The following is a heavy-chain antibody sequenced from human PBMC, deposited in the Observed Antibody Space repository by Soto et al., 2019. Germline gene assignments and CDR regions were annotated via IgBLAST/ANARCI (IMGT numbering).Heavy chain of an antibody. D-gene: IGHD1-26*01. CDR1: GYTFTGYG. CDR2: ISAYNGNT. J-gene: IGHJ6*02. Sequence: QVQLVQSGAEVKKPGASVKVSCKASGYTFTGYGISWVRQAPGQGLEWMGWISAYNGNTNYAQKLQGRVTMTTDTSTSTAYMELRSLRSDDTAVYYCAREVGATQAYYYYGMDVWGQGTTVTVSS. CDR3: AREVGATQAYYYYGMDV. V-gene: IGHV1-18*01.